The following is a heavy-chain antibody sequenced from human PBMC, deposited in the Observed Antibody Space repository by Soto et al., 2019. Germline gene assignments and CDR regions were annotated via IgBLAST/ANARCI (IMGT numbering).Heavy chain of an antibody. V-gene: IGHV3-23*01. CDR1: GFTFSSYA. Sequence: GESLKISCAASGFTFSSYAMSWVRQAPGKGLEWVSAISGSGGSTYYADSVKGRFTISRDNSKNTLYLQMNSLRAEDTAVYYCAKSRVTMVRGVIVYFDYWGQGTLVTVSS. CDR2: ISGSGGST. D-gene: IGHD3-10*01. CDR3: AKSRVTMVRGVIVYFDY. J-gene: IGHJ4*02.